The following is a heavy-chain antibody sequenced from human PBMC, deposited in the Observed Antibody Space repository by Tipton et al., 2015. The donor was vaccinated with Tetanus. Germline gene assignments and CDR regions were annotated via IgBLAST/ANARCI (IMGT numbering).Heavy chain of an antibody. CDR1: GFTVSSNY. D-gene: IGHD5-12*01. CDR2: IYSGGST. CDR3: ARDQISGYDFGY. V-gene: IGHV3-53*01. Sequence: SLRLSCAASGFTVSSNYISWVRQAPGKGLEWVSVIYSGGSTYYADSGKGRFTISRDNSKNTLYLQMNSLRAEDTAVYYCARDQISGYDFGYWGQGTLVTVSS. J-gene: IGHJ4*02.